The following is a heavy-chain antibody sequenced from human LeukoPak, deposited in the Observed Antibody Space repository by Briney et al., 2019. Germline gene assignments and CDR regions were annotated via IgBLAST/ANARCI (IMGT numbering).Heavy chain of an antibody. CDR2: ITKNGDQT. V-gene: IGHV3-23*01. D-gene: IGHD3-22*01. CDR3: AKDRHYYDSSGYYSDAFDI. Sequence: GGSLRLSCVPSGITFSNSALNWVRQAPGKGLEWVATITKNGDQTYYADSVKGLFTISRDNSKNTLYLQMNSLRAEDTAVYYCAKDRHYYDSSGYYSDAFDIWGQGTMVTVSS. CDR1: GITFSNSA. J-gene: IGHJ3*02.